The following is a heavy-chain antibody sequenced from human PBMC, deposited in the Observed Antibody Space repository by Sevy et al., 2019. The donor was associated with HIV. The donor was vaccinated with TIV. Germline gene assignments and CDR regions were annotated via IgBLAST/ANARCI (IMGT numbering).Heavy chain of an antibody. J-gene: IGHJ6*02. CDR3: AKDSGYFGYGMDV. D-gene: IGHD3-22*01. V-gene: IGHV3-23*01. CDR2: ISGSGGNT. CDR1: GFTFSSYA. Sequence: GGSLRLSCAASGFTFSSYAMSWVRQAPGKGLEWVSAISGSGGNTYYADSVKGRFTISRDNSKNTLYLQMNSLRAEDTAVYYCAKDSGYFGYGMDVWGQWTTVTVSS.